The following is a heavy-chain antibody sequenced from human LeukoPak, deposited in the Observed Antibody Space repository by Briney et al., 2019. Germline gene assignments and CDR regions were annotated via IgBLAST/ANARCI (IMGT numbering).Heavy chain of an antibody. CDR3: ARHITRTITIFGVVISPYFDY. D-gene: IGHD3-3*01. CDR2: INHSGST. J-gene: IGHJ4*02. CDR1: GGSFSGYY. V-gene: IGHV4-34*01. Sequence: PSETLSLTCAVYGGSFSGYYWSWVRQPPGKGLEWTGEINHSGSTNYNPSLKSRVTISVDTSKNQFSLKLSSVTAADTAVYYCARHITRTITIFGVVISPYFDYWGQGTLVTVSS.